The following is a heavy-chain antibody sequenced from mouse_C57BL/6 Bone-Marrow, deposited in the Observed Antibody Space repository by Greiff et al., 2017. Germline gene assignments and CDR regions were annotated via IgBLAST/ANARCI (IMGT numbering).Heavy chain of an antibody. CDR3: ARSSGGYQDWYFDV. D-gene: IGHD2-2*01. J-gene: IGHJ1*03. CDR1: GYTFTDYN. CDR2: INPNNGGT. Sequence: EVQGVESGPELVKPGASVKIPCKASGYTFTDYNMDWVKQSHGKSLEWIGDINPNNGGTIYNQKFKGKATLTVDKSSSTAYMELRSLTSEDTAVYYCARSSGGYQDWYFDVWGTGTTVTVSS. V-gene: IGHV1-18*01.